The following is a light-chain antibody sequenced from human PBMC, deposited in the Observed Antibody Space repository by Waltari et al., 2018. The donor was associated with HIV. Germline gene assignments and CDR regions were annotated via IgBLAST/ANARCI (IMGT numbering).Light chain of an antibody. V-gene: IGLV2-14*01. CDR2: DVS. CDR3: SSYTSSSTLV. J-gene: IGLJ2*01. CDR1: SSDVGGYTY. Sequence: QSALTQPASVSGSPGQSITIPCTGTSSDVGGYTYVSWYQQYAGKAPKLMIYDVSNRPSGVSNRFSGSKSGNTASLTISGLQAEDEADYYCSSYTSSSTLVFGGGTKLTVL.